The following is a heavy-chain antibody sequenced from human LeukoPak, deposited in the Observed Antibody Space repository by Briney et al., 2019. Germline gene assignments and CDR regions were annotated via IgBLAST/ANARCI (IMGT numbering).Heavy chain of an antibody. CDR2: INPNSGGT. CDR1: GYTFTGYY. CDR3: ARGRIYCDSSGYYWY. Sequence: ASVKVSCKASGYTFTGYYMHWVRQAPGQGLEWMGWINPNSGGTNYAQKFQGRVTMTRDTSISTAYMELSRLRSDDTAVYYCARGRIYCDSSGYYWYWGQGTLVTVSS. D-gene: IGHD3-22*01. J-gene: IGHJ4*02. V-gene: IGHV1-2*02.